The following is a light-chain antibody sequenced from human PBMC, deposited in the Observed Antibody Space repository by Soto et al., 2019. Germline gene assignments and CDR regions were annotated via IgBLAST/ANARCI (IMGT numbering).Light chain of an antibody. J-gene: IGLJ2*01. V-gene: IGLV1-40*01. Sequence: QSVLTQPASVSGSPGQWVTISCTGSSCNIGAGYDVHWYQQLPGTAPKLLIYGNSNRTSGVPDRFSGSKSGTSASLAIAGLQAEDEADYYCQSYDSSLSVVFGGGTKLTVL. CDR3: QSYDSSLSVV. CDR2: GNS. CDR1: SCNIGAGYD.